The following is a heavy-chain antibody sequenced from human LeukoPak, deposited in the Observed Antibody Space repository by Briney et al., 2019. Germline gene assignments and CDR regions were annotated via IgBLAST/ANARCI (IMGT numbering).Heavy chain of an antibody. J-gene: IGHJ4*02. V-gene: IGHV3-30-3*01. D-gene: IGHD4-17*01. CDR1: GFTFSSYA. Sequence: GRSLRLSCGASGFTFSSYALHWVRQAPGKGLEWVAVISYDGSHKYYADSVKGRFTISRDNAKNSLYLQMNSLRAEDTAVYYCARMRDYGDFDYWGQGTLVTVSS. CDR2: ISYDGSHK. CDR3: ARMRDYGDFDY.